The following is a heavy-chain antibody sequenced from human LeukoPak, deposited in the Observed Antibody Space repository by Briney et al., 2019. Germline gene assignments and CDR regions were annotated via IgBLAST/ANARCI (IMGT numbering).Heavy chain of an antibody. J-gene: IGHJ4*02. CDR3: ARVDKFQPPAY. Sequence: GASVKVSCKASGGTFSSYAISWVRQAPGQGLEWMGGIIPIFGTANYAQKFQGRVTITADESTSTAYMELRSLRSDDTAVYYCARVDKFQPPAYWGQGTLVTVSS. V-gene: IGHV1-69*01. CDR2: IIPIFGTA. CDR1: GGTFSSYA. D-gene: IGHD1-14*01.